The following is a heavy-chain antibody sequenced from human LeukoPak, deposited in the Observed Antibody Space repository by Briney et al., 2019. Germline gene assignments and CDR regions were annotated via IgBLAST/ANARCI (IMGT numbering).Heavy chain of an antibody. CDR1: GGTFSSYA. V-gene: IGHV1-69*13. CDR2: IIPIFGTA. Sequence: ASVKVSCKASGGTFSSYAISWVRQAPGQGLEWMGGIIPIFGTANYAQKFQGRVTITADESTSTAYMELNSLRAEDTALYYCAKGDYDFAADWFDPWGQGTLVTVSS. J-gene: IGHJ5*02. D-gene: IGHD3-3*01. CDR3: AKGDYDFAADWFDP.